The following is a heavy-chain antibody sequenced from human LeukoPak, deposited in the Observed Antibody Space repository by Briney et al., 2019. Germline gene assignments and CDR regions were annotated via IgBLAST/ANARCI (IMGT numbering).Heavy chain of an antibody. CDR1: GFTFSSYS. D-gene: IGHD3-22*01. CDR3: AKGRAYYDSSGYYPG. J-gene: IGHJ4*02. CDR2: ISSSSSYI. Sequence: GGSLRLSCAASGFTFSSYSMNWVRQAPGKGLEWVSSISSSSSYIYYADSVKGRFTISRDNSKNTLYLQMNSLRAEDTAVYYCAKGRAYYDSSGYYPGWGQGTLVTVSS. V-gene: IGHV3-21*04.